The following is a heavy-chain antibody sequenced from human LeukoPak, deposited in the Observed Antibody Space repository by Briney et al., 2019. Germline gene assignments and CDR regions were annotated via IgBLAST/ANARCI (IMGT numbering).Heavy chain of an antibody. CDR1: GYTSTGYF. CDR2: INPNSGGT. Sequence: GASVKVSCKASGYTSTGYFMHWVRQAPGQGLAWMGWINPNSGGTNYAQKFQGRVTMTRDTSISTAYMELSRLRSDDTAVYYCARYLYYYVSGSYSWFDPWGQGTLVTVSS. J-gene: IGHJ5*02. D-gene: IGHD3-10*01. CDR3: ARYLYYYVSGSYSWFDP. V-gene: IGHV1-2*02.